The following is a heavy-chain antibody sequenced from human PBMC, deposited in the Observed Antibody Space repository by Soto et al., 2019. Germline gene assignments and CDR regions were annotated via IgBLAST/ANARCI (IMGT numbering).Heavy chain of an antibody. CDR1: GFTFSSYA. Sequence: EVQLLESGGGLVQPGGSLRLSCAASGFTFSSYAMSWVRQAPGKGLEWVSAISGSGGSTYYADSVKGRFTISRDNSKNKLYLQMNSLGAEDTAVYYCAKGGQQLGGGYFDYWGQGTLVTVSS. V-gene: IGHV3-23*01. D-gene: IGHD6-13*01. CDR3: AKGGQQLGGGYFDY. J-gene: IGHJ4*02. CDR2: ISGSGGST.